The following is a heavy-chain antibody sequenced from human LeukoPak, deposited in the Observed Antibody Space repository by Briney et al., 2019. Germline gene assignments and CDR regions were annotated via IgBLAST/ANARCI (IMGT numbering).Heavy chain of an antibody. D-gene: IGHD3-10*01. CDR1: GGSISSYY. CDR2: IYYSGST. V-gene: IGHV4-59*01. Sequence: SETLSLTCTVSGGSISSYYWSWIRQPPGKGLEWIGYIYYSGSTNYNPSLKSRVTISVDTSKNQFFLKLSSVTAADTAVYYCAEMGSRRSPPRGWGQGTLVTVSS. J-gene: IGHJ4*02. CDR3: AEMGSRRSPPRG.